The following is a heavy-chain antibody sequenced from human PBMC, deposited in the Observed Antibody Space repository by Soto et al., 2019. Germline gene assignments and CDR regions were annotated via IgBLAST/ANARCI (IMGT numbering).Heavy chain of an antibody. V-gene: IGHV1-18*01. CDR2: ISAYNGNT. J-gene: IGHJ4*02. CDR1: GYTFTSYG. Sequence: ASVKVSCKASGYTFTSYGISWVRQAPGQGLEWMGWISAYNGNTNYAQKLQGRVTMTTDTSTSTACMELRSLRSDDTAVYYCARDQASGWYDYWGQGTLVTVSS. CDR3: ARDQASGWYDY. D-gene: IGHD6-19*01.